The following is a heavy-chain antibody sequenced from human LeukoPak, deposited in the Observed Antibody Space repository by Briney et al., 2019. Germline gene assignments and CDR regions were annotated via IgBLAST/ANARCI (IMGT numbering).Heavy chain of an antibody. V-gene: IGHV3-11*06. J-gene: IGHJ5*01. CDR1: GFTFCDYF. D-gene: IGHD1-1*01. CDR2: TSNSGAYS. Sequence: GGSLRLSCAASGFTFCDYFMTWVRQAPGKGLEFISFTSNSGAYSNYAHSVKGRFTVSRDNAKNSLFLQMNSLAMEDTATYYCARARRGKIDSWGQGILVSVSS. CDR3: ARARRGKIDS.